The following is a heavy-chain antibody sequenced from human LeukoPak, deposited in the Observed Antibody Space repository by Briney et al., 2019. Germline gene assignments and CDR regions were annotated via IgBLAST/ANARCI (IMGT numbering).Heavy chain of an antibody. Sequence: SETLSLTCAVSGYSISSGYYWGWIRQPPGKGLGWIGSIYHSGSTYYNPSLKSRVTISVDTSKNQFCLKLSSVTAADTAVYYCARQGYVLGYWGQGTLVTVSS. CDR1: GYSISSGYY. V-gene: IGHV4-38-2*01. CDR2: IYHSGST. D-gene: IGHD5-12*01. J-gene: IGHJ4*02. CDR3: ARQGYVLGY.